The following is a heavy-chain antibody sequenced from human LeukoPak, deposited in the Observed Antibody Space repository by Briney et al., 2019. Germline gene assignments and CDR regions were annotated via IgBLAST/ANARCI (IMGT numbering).Heavy chain of an antibody. J-gene: IGHJ4*02. CDR2: ISSSSSYI. Sequence: SGGSLRLSCAASGFTFSSYSMNWVRQAPGKGLEWVSSISSSSSYIYYADSVKGRFTISRDNAKNSLYLQMNSLRAEDTAVYYCARDFVVVPAVLTPTFDYWGQGTLVTVSS. V-gene: IGHV3-21*01. CDR1: GFTFSSYS. CDR3: ARDFVVVPAVLTPTFDY. D-gene: IGHD2-2*01.